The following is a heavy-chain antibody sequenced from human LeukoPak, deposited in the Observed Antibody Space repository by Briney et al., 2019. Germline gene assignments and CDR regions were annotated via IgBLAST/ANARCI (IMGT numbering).Heavy chain of an antibody. CDR1: GGSISSYY. Sequence: SETLSLTCTVSGGSISSYYWSWIRQPPGKGLEWIGYIYYSGSTNYNPPLKSRVTISVDTSKNQFSLKLSSVTAADTAVYYCARDQGGDNWFDPWGQGTLATVSS. CDR3: ARDQGGDNWFDP. J-gene: IGHJ5*02. V-gene: IGHV4-59*01. CDR2: IYYSGST. D-gene: IGHD2-15*01.